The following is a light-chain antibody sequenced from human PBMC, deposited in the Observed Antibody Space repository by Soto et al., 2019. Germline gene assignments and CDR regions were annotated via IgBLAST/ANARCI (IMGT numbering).Light chain of an antibody. CDR3: QQRSNWPSIT. CDR1: QSVTSN. J-gene: IGKJ5*01. V-gene: IGKV3-11*01. Sequence: EIVMTQSPATLSVSPGDRATLSCRASQSVTSNLAWYQQKPGQAPRLLIYDASNRATGIPARISGSGSGTDFTLTINSLEPEDSAVYYCQQRSNWPSITFGQGTRLEIK. CDR2: DAS.